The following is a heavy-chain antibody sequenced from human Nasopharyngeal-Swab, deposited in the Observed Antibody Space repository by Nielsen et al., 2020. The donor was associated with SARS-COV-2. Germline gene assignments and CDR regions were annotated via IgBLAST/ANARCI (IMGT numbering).Heavy chain of an antibody. CDR3: ARGSIRGIIISDFDY. CDR2: ISSSSSYT. CDR1: GFTFSDYY. V-gene: IGHV3-11*05. D-gene: IGHD3-10*01. Sequence: GGSLRLSCAASGFTFSDYYMSWIRQAPGKGLEWVSYISSSSSYTNYADSVKGRFTISRDNAKNSLHLQMNSLRADDTAVYYCARGSIRGIIISDFDYWSQGTLVTVSS. J-gene: IGHJ4*02.